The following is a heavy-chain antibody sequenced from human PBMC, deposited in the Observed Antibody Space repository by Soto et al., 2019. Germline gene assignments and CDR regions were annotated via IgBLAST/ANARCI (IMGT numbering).Heavy chain of an antibody. D-gene: IGHD3-3*01. CDR2: ISGSGGST. J-gene: IGHJ4*02. CDR1: GFTFSSYA. Sequence: EVQLLESGGGLVQPGGSLRLSCAASGFTFSSYAMSWVRQAPGKGLEWVSAISGSGGSTYYADSVKGRFTISRDNSKNPLYLQMNSLRAENTAVYYCAKSFWSGYDQTLVDYWGQGTLVTVSS. CDR3: AKSFWSGYDQTLVDY. V-gene: IGHV3-23*01.